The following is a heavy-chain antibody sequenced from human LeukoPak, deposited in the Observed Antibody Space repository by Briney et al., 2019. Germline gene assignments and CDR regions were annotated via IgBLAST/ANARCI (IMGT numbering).Heavy chain of an antibody. Sequence: ASVKVSCKASGYTFTSYAISWVRQAPGQGLERMGWISAYNGNTYYAQNFQGRVTMTADTSTSTAYMELGSLRSDDTAVYYCARVSYNWFDPWGQGTLLTVS. D-gene: IGHD6-6*01. V-gene: IGHV1-18*01. CDR2: ISAYNGNT. J-gene: IGHJ5*02. CDR1: GYTFTSYA. CDR3: ARVSYNWFDP.